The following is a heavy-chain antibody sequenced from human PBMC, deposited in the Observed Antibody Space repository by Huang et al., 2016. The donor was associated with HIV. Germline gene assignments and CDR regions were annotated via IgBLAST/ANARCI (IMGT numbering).Heavy chain of an antibody. V-gene: IGHV1-8*03. CDR3: ARADPGYCSGGSCKEFDY. CDR2: MNPNIGNT. Sequence: QVQLVQSEAEVKKPGASVKVSCKASGYTFTHYDINWLRQAAGQGREWMGWMNPNIGNTGYAQKFQGRVTITRNTSISTAYMELSGLRSEDTAVYYCARADPGYCSGGSCKEFDYWGQGTLVTVSS. D-gene: IGHD2-15*01. J-gene: IGHJ4*02. CDR1: GYTFTHYD.